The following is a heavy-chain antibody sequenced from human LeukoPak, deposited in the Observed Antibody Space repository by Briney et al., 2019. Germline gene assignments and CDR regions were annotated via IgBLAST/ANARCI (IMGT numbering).Heavy chain of an antibody. CDR3: AKDRVVTPYYFDY. V-gene: IGHV3-30*18. Sequence: GGSLRLSCAASGFTFSSYGMHWVRQAPGKGLEWVAVISYDGSNKYYADSVKGRFTISRDNSKNTLYLQMNSLRAEDTAVYYCAKDRVVTPYYFDYWGQGTLVTVSS. CDR2: ISYDGSNK. CDR1: GFTFSSYG. J-gene: IGHJ4*02. D-gene: IGHD3-3*01.